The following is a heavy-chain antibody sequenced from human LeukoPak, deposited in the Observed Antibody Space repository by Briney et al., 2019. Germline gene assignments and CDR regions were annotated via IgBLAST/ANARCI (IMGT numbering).Heavy chain of an antibody. V-gene: IGHV3-7*01. CDR3: ARMPWGSGATNWFDP. J-gene: IGHJ5*02. CDR1: GFTFSTFW. Sequence: GGSLRLSCAASGFTFSTFWMTWVRQAPGKGLEWVANIKEGGTEKYYVDSVKGRFTISRDDAKNSLYLQMTSLRAEDTAVYYCARMPWGSGATNWFDPWGQGTLVTVPS. D-gene: IGHD3-10*01. CDR2: IKEGGTEK.